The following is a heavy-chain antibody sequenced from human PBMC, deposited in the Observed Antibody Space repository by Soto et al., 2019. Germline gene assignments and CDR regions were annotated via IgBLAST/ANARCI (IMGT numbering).Heavy chain of an antibody. D-gene: IGHD1-1*01. CDR1: GGSFSGYY. CDR2: INHSGST. CDR3: ASHPLNWSDADS. Sequence: SETLSLTCAVYGGSFSGYYWSWIRQPPGKGLEWIGEINHSGSTNYNPSLKSRVTISVDTSKNQFSLKLSSVTAADTAVYYCASHPLNWSDADSWGQGVLVTVSS. J-gene: IGHJ4*02. V-gene: IGHV4-34*01.